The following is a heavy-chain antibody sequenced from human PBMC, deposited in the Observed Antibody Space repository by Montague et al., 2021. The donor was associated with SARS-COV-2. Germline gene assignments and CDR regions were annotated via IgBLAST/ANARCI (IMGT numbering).Heavy chain of an antibody. V-gene: IGHV4-34*01. CDR1: GGSFNNYY. CDR2: IDQGGAT. D-gene: IGHD3-3*01. J-gene: IGHJ6*02. Sequence: SETLSLTCAVYGGSFNNYYWSWIRQAPGKGLEWIGEIDQGGATNYSPSLRSRLILSVDTSKNQFSPKLTSVTAADTAVYFCARVQRQPFSFFGVRAGGPEHKCYGLDAWGLGTTVTVS. CDR3: ARVQRQPFSFFGVRAGGPEHKCYGLDA.